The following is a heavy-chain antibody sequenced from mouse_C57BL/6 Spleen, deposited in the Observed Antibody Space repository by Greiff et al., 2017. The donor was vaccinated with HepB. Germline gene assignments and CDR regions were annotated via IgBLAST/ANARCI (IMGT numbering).Heavy chain of an antibody. CDR2: ISSGGSYT. CDR3: ARQATIRYFDV. D-gene: IGHD2-12*01. Sequence: EVKLMESGGDLVKPGGSLKLSCAASGFTFSSYGMSWVRQTPDKRLEWVATISSGGSYTYYPDSVKGRFTISRDNAKNTLYLQMSSLKSEDTAMYYCARQATIRYFDVWGTGTTVTVSS. CDR1: GFTFSSYG. V-gene: IGHV5-6*01. J-gene: IGHJ1*03.